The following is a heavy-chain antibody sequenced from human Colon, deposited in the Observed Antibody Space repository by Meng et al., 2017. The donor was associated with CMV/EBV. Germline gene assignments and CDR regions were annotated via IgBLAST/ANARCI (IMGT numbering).Heavy chain of an antibody. Sequence: GESLKISCAASGFTFSDNYMSWIRQAPGKGLEWVSYISNSGSAIYYADSVKGRFTISRDNAKNSLYLQMNSLRGEDTAVYYCARRAENQLNGWYYGMDVWGQGTAVTVSS. CDR2: ISNSGSAI. J-gene: IGHJ6*02. CDR1: GFTFSDNY. D-gene: IGHD6-19*01. CDR3: ARRAENQLNGWYYGMDV. V-gene: IGHV3-11*04.